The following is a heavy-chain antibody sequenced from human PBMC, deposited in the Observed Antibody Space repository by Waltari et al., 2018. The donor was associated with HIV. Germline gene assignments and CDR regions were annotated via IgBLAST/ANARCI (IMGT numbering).Heavy chain of an antibody. D-gene: IGHD1-1*01. J-gene: IGHJ4*02. CDR1: GLAFRDYH. Sequence: EVQLVESGGGLVQPGGSLRLSCAASGLAFRDYHLDWVLQAPGKGLEWVGRIRNKPSSYTTEYAASVKGRFSISRDDSRNSLYLQMNSLKTEDTAVYYCTTSAIGNIFDNWGQGTLVTVSS. CDR3: TTSAIGNIFDN. CDR2: IRNKPSSYTT. V-gene: IGHV3-72*01.